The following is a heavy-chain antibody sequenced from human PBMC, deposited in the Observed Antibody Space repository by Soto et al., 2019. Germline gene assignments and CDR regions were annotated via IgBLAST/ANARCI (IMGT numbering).Heavy chain of an antibody. V-gene: IGHV4-39*07. Sequence: PSETLSLTCTVSGGSISSSSYYWGWIRQPPGKGLEWIGSIYYSGSTIYNPSLKSRVTISVDTSKNQFSLKLSSVTAADTAVYYCAKGGSELGITGTNIASTGSPLFDSWGQGALVTVSS. CDR2: IYYSGST. D-gene: IGHD1-20*01. CDR3: AKGGSELGITGTNIASTGSPLFDS. J-gene: IGHJ5*01. CDR1: GGSISSSSYY.